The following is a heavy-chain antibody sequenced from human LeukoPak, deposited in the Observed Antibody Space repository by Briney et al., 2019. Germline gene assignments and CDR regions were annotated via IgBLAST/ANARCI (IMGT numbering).Heavy chain of an antibody. J-gene: IGHJ3*02. CDR2: IYYSGST. CDR1: GGSFSGYY. CDR3: ARAGRRTFAFDI. Sequence: PSETLSLTCAVYGGSFSGYYWSWIRQPPGKGLEWIGSIYYSGSTNYNPSLKSRVTISVDTSKNQFSLKLSSVTAADRAVYFCARAGRRTFAFDIWGPGTLVTVSS. V-gene: IGHV4-34*01. D-gene: IGHD1-26*01.